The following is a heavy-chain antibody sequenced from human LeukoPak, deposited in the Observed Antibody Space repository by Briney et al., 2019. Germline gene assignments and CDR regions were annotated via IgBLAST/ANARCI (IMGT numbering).Heavy chain of an antibody. CDR3: ARGRGWSSGWFPPFDY. CDR2: MNPNSGNT. V-gene: IGHV1-8*01. J-gene: IGHJ4*02. CDR1: GYTFTSYD. Sequence: ASVKVSCKASGYTFTSYDINWVRQASGQGVEWMGWMNPNSGNTGYAQKFQGRVTMTRNTSISTAYMELSSLRSEDTAVYYCARGRGWSSGWFPPFDYWGQGTLVTVSS. D-gene: IGHD6-19*01.